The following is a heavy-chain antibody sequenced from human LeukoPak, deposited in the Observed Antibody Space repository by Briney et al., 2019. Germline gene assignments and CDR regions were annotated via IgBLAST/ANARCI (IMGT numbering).Heavy chain of an antibody. Sequence: PGGSLRLSCATAGFTFSTFAMIWVRKPPGKGLEWVSSIFPSGGEIHYADSVRGRFTISRDNSKSTLSLQMNSLRVEDTAVYYCAKDGEWAFDHWAQGTLVSVSS. D-gene: IGHD1-26*01. CDR1: GFTFSTFA. J-gene: IGHJ4*02. V-gene: IGHV3-23*01. CDR3: AKDGEWAFDH. CDR2: IFPSGGEI.